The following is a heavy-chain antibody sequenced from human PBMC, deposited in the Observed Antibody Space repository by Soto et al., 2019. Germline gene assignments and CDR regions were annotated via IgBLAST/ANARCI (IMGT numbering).Heavy chain of an antibody. D-gene: IGHD6-13*01. J-gene: IGHJ4*02. CDR1: GFTFSSYA. CDR2: ISGSGGST. V-gene: IGHV3-23*01. Sequence: PGGSLRLSCGASGFTFSSYAMSWVRQAPGKGLEWVSAISGSGGSTSYADSVKGRFTISRDNTKNTLYLQMNSLRAEDTAVYYCAKDGTGPFDYWGQGTPVTVSS. CDR3: AKDGTGPFDY.